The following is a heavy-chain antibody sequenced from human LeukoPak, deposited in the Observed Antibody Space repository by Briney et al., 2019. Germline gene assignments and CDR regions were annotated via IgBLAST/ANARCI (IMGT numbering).Heavy chain of an antibody. Sequence: PGRSLRLSCAASGFTFDDYAMHWVRQAPGKGLEWVSGISWNSGSIGYADSVKGRFTISRDNAKNSLYLQMNSLRAEDTAVYYCARDLLTRRYYYYYYGMDVWGQGTTVTVSS. CDR2: ISWNSGSI. J-gene: IGHJ6*02. V-gene: IGHV3-9*01. CDR1: GFTFDDYA. D-gene: IGHD2-2*01. CDR3: ARDLLTRRYYYYYYGMDV.